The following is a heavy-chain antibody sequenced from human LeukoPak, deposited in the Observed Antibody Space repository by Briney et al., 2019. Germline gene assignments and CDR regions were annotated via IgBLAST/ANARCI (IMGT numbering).Heavy chain of an antibody. CDR3: ARRYCSSTSCDPDWFNP. Sequence: SETLSLTCTVSGGSISSSSYYWGWIRQPPGKGLEWIGSIYYSGSTYYNPSLKSRVTISVDTSKNQFSLKLSSVTAADTAVYYCARRYCSSTSCDPDWFNPWGQGTLVTVSS. CDR2: IYYSGST. J-gene: IGHJ5*02. CDR1: GGSISSSSYY. V-gene: IGHV4-39*01. D-gene: IGHD2-2*01.